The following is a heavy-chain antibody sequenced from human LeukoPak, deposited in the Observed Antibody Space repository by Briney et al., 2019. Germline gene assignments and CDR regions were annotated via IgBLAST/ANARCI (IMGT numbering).Heavy chain of an antibody. D-gene: IGHD3-10*01. J-gene: IGHJ6*03. CDR2: IKQDGSEK. Sequence: GGSLRLSCAASGLTFSSYWMSWVRQAPGKGLEWVANIKQDGSEKYYVDSVKGRFTISRDNAKNSLYLQMNSLRAEDTAVYYCARDRLVRGRDYYYYYMDVWGKGTTVTVSS. CDR3: ARDRLVRGRDYYYYYMDV. CDR1: GLTFSSYW. V-gene: IGHV3-7*01.